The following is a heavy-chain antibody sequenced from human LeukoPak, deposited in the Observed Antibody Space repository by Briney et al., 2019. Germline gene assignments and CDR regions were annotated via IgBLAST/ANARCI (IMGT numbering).Heavy chain of an antibody. CDR1: GGAISNYY. J-gene: IGHJ6*03. CDR3: ARGGGIPDPDYYYYYYMDV. CDR2: IYTSGNT. D-gene: IGHD2-2*02. V-gene: IGHV4-4*07. Sequence: PSETLSLTCSVSGGAISNYYWGWVRQPAGKGLEWIGRIYTSGNTNYNPSLKSRVTRSVDTSSNQFSLKLSSVTAADTAVYYCARGGGIPDPDYYYYYYMDVWGKGTKVTVSS.